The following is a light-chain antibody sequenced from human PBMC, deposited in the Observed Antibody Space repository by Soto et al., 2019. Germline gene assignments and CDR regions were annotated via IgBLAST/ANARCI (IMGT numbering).Light chain of an antibody. CDR1: QSVSSSY. J-gene: IGKJ2*01. V-gene: IGKV3-20*01. CDR2: GAS. CDR3: QQYGNSQPSNYT. Sequence: EIVLTQSPGTLSLSPGERATLSCRASQSVSSSYLAWYQQKPGQAPRLLIYGASSRATGISDMFSGSGSGTDLPLTISRLAAEIITVYYCQQYGNSQPSNYTFGLGTKLEIK.